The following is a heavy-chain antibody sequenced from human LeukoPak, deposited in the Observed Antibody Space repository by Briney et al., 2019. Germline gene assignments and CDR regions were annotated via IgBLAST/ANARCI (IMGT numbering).Heavy chain of an antibody. Sequence: PSETLSLTCSVSGGSINSGYWSWIRQPPGKGLEWIGLLYPSGSTDYNPSLKSRVTISVDTSRTQFSLKLSSMTAADTAVYYCAGGHYPLEYWGQGTLVTVSS. CDR2: LYPSGST. CDR3: AGGHYPLEY. D-gene: IGHD1-26*01. V-gene: IGHV4-59*01. CDR1: GGSINSGY. J-gene: IGHJ4*02.